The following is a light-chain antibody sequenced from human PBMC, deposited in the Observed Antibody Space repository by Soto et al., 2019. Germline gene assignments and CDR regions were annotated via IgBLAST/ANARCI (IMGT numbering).Light chain of an antibody. J-gene: IGKJ5*01. CDR3: QQSASSPIT. Sequence: IVLKQSPGTLSLSPGERATLSCRASQSVTSSYLAWYQQKPGQAPRLLMYGASSRATGIPDRFSGSGSGTDFTLTISRLEAEDFAVYYCQQSASSPITFGQGTRLEIK. CDR2: GAS. V-gene: IGKV3-20*01. CDR1: QSVTSSY.